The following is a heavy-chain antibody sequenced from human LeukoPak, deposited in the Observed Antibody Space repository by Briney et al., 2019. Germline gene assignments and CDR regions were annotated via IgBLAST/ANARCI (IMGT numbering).Heavy chain of an antibody. CDR2: INTDGSST. J-gene: IGHJ3*02. Sequence: PGGSLRLSCAASGFTFSSYWMHWVRQAPGKGLVWVSRINTDGSSTSYADSVKGRFTISRDNAKNTLYLQMNSLRAEDTAVYYCLTIVETTTGAFDIWGQGAMVTVSS. CDR3: LTIVETTTGAFDI. CDR1: GFTFSSYW. D-gene: IGHD5-18*01. V-gene: IGHV3-74*01.